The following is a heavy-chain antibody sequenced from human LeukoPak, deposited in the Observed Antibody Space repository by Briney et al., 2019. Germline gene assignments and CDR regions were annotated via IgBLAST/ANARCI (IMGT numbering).Heavy chain of an antibody. CDR1: GYTFTGYY. J-gene: IGHJ4*02. D-gene: IGHD6-19*01. CDR3: ARIPGIAVAGYFDY. Sequence: ASVKVSCKASGYTFTGYYMHWVRQAPGQGLEWMGWISPNSGGTNYAQKFQGRVTMTRDTSISTAYMELSRLRSDDTAVYYCARIPGIAVAGYFDYWGQGTLVTVSS. V-gene: IGHV1-2*02. CDR2: ISPNSGGT.